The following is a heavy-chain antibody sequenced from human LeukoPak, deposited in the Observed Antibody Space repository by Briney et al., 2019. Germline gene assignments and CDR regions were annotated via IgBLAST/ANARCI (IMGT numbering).Heavy chain of an antibody. V-gene: IGHV3-43*02. CDR1: GLNFDDSD. J-gene: IGHJ4*02. Sequence: GGSLRLSCVASGLNFDDSDMHWVRQAPGKGLGWVSLISADGGSTFSADSVKGRFSISRDNSKNSLYLQMNSLRSESTAMYYCAKESGKFDYWGQGTLVAVSS. CDR2: ISADGGST. CDR3: AKESGKFDY.